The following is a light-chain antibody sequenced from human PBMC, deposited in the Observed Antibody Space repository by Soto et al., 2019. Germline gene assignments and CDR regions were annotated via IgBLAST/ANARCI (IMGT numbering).Light chain of an antibody. Sequence: QSVLTQPASVSGSPGQSITISCTGTSGDIGSYNRVSWYQQHPGKAPKLIIYEVTDRPSGVSNRFSGSKSGNTASLTISGLQAEDEAEYYCGSYTNNNTRACVFGTGTKVTVL. V-gene: IGLV2-14*01. CDR1: SGDIGSYNR. J-gene: IGLJ1*01. CDR2: EVT. CDR3: GSYTNNNTRACV.